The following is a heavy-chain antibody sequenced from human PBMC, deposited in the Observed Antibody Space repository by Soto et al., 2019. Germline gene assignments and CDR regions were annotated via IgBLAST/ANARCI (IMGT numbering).Heavy chain of an antibody. Sequence: QVQLVQSGAEVKRPGSSVKVSCKASGGTFSSYVFDWVRQTPGQGLEWMGRIIPMFGTTDYAQKFQGRVTISADESTTPAYMDLSSLRSDDTAVYYCAREAMGATWASLGQGTLVTVSS. D-gene: IGHD1-26*01. V-gene: IGHV1-69*13. CDR2: IIPMFGTT. CDR3: AREAMGATWAS. J-gene: IGHJ5*02. CDR1: GGTFSSYV.